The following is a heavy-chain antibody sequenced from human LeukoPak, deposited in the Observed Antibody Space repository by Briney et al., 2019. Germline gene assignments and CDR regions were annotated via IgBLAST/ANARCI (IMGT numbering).Heavy chain of an antibody. D-gene: IGHD2-21*02. CDR3: ARTTAHWYFDL. CDR2: IHSSGNT. J-gene: IGHJ2*01. CDR1: GGSISSYY. V-gene: IGHV4-4*07. Sequence: SETLSLTCTVSGGSISSYYWSWIRIRQPAGKGPEWIGRIHSSGNTNYNPSLKGRVTMSVDTSKNQFSLSLTSVTAADTAVYYCARTTAHWYFDLWGRGTLVSVYS.